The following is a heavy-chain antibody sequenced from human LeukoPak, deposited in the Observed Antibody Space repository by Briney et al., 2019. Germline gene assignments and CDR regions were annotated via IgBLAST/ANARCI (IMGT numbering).Heavy chain of an antibody. CDR3: SSSNWYGGYLNY. V-gene: IGHV3-66*01. CDR1: GFTVSSNY. Sequence: PGGSLRLSCAASGFTVSSNYMSWVRQAPGKGLEWVSVIYSGGSTYYADSVKGRFTISRDNAKNTLYLQMNSLRAEDTAVYYCSSSNWYGGYLNYWGQGTLVTVSS. CDR2: IYSGGST. D-gene: IGHD6-13*01. J-gene: IGHJ4*02.